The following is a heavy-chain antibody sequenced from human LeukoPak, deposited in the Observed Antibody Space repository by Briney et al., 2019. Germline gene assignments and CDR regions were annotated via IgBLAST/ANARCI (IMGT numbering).Heavy chain of an antibody. J-gene: IGHJ4*02. CDR1: GFTFSSYG. V-gene: IGHV3-30*18. Sequence: GGSLRLSCAASGFTFSSYGMHWVRQAPGKGLEWVAVISYDGSNKYCADSVKGRFTISRDNSKNTLYLQMNSLRAEDTAVYYCAKDPSSGADYWGQGTLVTVSS. CDR3: AKDPSSGADY. D-gene: IGHD6-19*01. CDR2: ISYDGSNK.